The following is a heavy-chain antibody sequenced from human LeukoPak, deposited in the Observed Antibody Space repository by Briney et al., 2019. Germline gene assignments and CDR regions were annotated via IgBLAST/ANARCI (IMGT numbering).Heavy chain of an antibody. V-gene: IGHV1-69*13. J-gene: IGHJ6*02. CDR1: GGTFSSYA. CDR3: ARDPGYSSSWYFGPPYYYYGMDV. CDR2: IIPIFGTA. D-gene: IGHD6-13*01. Sequence: ASVKVSCKASGGTFSSYAISWVRQAPGQGLEWMGGIIPIFGTANYAQKFQGRVTITADESTSTAYMELSSLRSEDTAVYYCARDPGYSSSWYFGPPYYYYGMDVWGQGTTVTVSS.